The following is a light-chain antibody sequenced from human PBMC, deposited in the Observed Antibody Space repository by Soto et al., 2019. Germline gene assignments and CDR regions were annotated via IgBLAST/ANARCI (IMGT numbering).Light chain of an antibody. CDR3: QQRKSYPIT. CDR2: AAS. J-gene: IGKJ5*01. Sequence: DIQLTQSPSFLSASVGDRVTITCRASQDINTYLAWYQQKPGKAPKLLIFAASTLQNGVPSRFSGSGSRTEFTVTITSLQPEDFATYYCQQRKSYPITFGQGTRLEIK. V-gene: IGKV1-9*01. CDR1: QDINTY.